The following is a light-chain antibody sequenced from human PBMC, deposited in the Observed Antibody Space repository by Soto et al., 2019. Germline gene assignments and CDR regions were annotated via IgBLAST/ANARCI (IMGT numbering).Light chain of an antibody. V-gene: IGLV2-14*03. J-gene: IGLJ1*01. CDR2: DVG. CDR1: SGDIGAYNY. Sequence: QSALTQPASVSGSPGQSITISCTGTSGDIGAYNYVSWYQQHPGKAPKLIIYDVGNRPSGVSSRFSGSKSGNTASLTISGRQSEDEADYYCRSYTSTSTRVFGTGTKVTVL. CDR3: RSYTSTSTRV.